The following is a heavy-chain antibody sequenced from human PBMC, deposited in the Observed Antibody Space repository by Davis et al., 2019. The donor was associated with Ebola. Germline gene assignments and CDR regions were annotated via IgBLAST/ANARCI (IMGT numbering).Heavy chain of an antibody. Sequence: PGGSLRLSCAASGFTFSSYAMHWVRQAPGKGLEWVAVISYDGSNKYYADSVKGRFTISRDNSKNTLYLQMNSLRAEDTAVYYCARVSGAAAGADYWGQGTLVTVSS. V-gene: IGHV3-30-3*01. CDR3: ARVSGAAAGADY. D-gene: IGHD6-13*01. CDR1: GFTFSSYA. J-gene: IGHJ4*02. CDR2: ISYDGSNK.